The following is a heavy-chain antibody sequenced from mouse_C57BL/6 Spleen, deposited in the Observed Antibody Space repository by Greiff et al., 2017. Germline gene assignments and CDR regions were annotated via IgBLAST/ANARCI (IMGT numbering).Heavy chain of an antibody. CDR1: GYTFTSYW. Sequence: QVQLQQPGAELVKPGASVKMSCKASGYTFTSYWITWVKQRPGQGLEWIGDIYPGSGSTNYNEKFKSKATLTVDTSSSTAYMQLSSLTSEDSAVYYCASEYVYVWYFCGWGTVTTAAFSS. CDR3: ASEYVYVWYFCG. CDR2: IYPGSGST. V-gene: IGHV1-55*01. J-gene: IGHJ1*03. D-gene: IGHD2-14*01.